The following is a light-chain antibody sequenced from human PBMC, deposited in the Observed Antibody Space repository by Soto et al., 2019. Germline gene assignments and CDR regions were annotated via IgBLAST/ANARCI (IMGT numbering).Light chain of an antibody. V-gene: IGKV3-11*01. CDR2: DAS. CDR3: QQRSNWPPA. CDR1: QSVSSY. J-gene: IGKJ2*01. Sequence: EIVLTQSPATLSLSPGERATLSCRASQSVSSYLAWYQQKPGQAPRLLIYDASNMATGIPARFSGSGSGTDFTLTISSLEPEDFAVYYGQQRSNWPPAFGQGTKLEIK.